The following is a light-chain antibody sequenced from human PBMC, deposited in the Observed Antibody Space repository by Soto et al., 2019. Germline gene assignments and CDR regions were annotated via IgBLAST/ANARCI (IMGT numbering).Light chain of an antibody. CDR3: LQDYNFPRT. J-gene: IGKJ1*01. V-gene: IGKV1-6*01. CDR1: QDIRND. Sequence: IQMTQSPSSQSASVGDRVTITGRASQDIRNDLGWYQQKPGKAPKLLIYSASTLQSGVPSRFSGSGSGIHFTLTISSLQPEDFATYYCLQDYNFPRTVGQGTKVDSK. CDR2: SAS.